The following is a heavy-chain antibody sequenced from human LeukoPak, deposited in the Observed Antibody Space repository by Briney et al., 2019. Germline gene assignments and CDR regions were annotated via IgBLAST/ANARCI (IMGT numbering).Heavy chain of an antibody. V-gene: IGHV4-38-2*01. CDR2: IYHSGST. Sequence: SETLSLTCAVSGYSISSGYYWGWIRQPPGKGLEWIGSIYHSGSTYYNPSLKSRVTISVDTSKNQFSLKLSSVTAADTAVYYCARSRIGWFDPWGQGTLVTVSS. D-gene: IGHD1-26*01. J-gene: IGHJ5*02. CDR1: GYSISSGYY. CDR3: ARSRIGWFDP.